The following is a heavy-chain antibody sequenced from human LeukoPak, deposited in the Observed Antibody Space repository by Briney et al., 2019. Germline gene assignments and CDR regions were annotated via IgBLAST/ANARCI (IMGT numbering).Heavy chain of an antibody. V-gene: IGHV3-74*01. D-gene: IGHD2-21*01. CDR2: VNSDESST. J-gene: IGHJ3*02. CDR3: ASDDSYAFDI. Sequence: GVSLRLSCAASGFTFSSRWMHWVRQAPGKGLVWVSNVNSDESSTNYADSVKGRFTISRDNTKNTLYLQMNSLRAEDTAVYYCASDDSYAFDIWGQGTMVTVSS. CDR1: GFTFSSRW.